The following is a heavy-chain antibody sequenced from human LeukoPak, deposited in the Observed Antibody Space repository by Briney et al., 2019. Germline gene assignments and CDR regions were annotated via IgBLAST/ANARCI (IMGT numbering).Heavy chain of an antibody. CDR1: GFTFSSYS. J-gene: IGHJ4*02. CDR3: ARVIDYDSSGPDY. V-gene: IGHV3-21*01. CDR2: ISSSSSYI. D-gene: IGHD3-22*01. Sequence: PGGSLRLSCAASGFTFSSYSMNWVRQAPGKGLEWVSSISSSSSYIYYADSVKGRFTISRDNAKNSLYLQMNSRRAEDTAVYYCARVIDYDSSGPDYWGQGTLLTVSS.